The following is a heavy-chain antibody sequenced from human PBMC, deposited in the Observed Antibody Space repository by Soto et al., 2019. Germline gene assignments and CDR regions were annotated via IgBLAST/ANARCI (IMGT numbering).Heavy chain of an antibody. CDR3: VRDHIWAFDF. V-gene: IGHV3-48*02. D-gene: IGHD2-21*01. J-gene: IGHJ3*01. Sequence: EVQLVESGGGLVQPGGSLRISCAASGFTFRDFALNWVRQAPGKGLEWISYISVTSGSIFYADSVKGRFTISRDDGMNLLYLQMNTLRDEDTAVYFCVRDHIWAFDFWGRGTMVTVSS. CDR1: GFTFRDFA. CDR2: ISVTSGSI.